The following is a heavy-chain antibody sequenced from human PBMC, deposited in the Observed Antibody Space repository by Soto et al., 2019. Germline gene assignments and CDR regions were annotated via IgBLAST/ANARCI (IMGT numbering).Heavy chain of an antibody. D-gene: IGHD1-26*01. CDR1: GNTFSYRY. CDR2: ITPFSGDV. J-gene: IGHJ4*02. V-gene: IGHV1-45*02. CDR3: ASGGAGSGPFTWELPDH. Sequence: QMQLVQSGAEVKKSGSSVTVSCKALGNTFSYRYLHWVRQAPGQALEWMGWITPFSGDVHYVQKFQERITLTRDRSINTAYMRMSSLRSEDTAIYFCASGGAGSGPFTWELPDHWGQGTLVTVSS.